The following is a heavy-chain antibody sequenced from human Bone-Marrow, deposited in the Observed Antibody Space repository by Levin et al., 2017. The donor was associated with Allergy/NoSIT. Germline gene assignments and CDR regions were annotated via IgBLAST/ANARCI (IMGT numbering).Heavy chain of an antibody. Sequence: ESLKISCPVSGCSVSSGSYYWSWLRQPPGKGLEWIGYIYYSGSTNYNPSLKSRVTISVDTSKNQFSLKLSSVTAADTAVNDCAGAITILGTKIDYRGHGTLVTVS. CDR2: IYYSGST. CDR3: AGAITILGTKIDY. J-gene: IGHJ4*01. CDR1: GCSVSSGSYY. D-gene: IGHD3-3*01. V-gene: IGHV4-61*01.